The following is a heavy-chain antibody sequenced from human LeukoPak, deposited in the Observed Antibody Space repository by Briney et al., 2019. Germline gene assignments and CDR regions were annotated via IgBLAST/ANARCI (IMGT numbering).Heavy chain of an antibody. D-gene: IGHD4-17*01. J-gene: IGHJ4*02. V-gene: IGHV4-39*07. CDR1: GGSISSSSYY. Sequence: SETLSLTCTVSGGSISSSSYYWGWIRQPPGKGLEWIGNIYYSGSTYYNPSLKSRVTISVDTSKNQFSLKLSSVTAADTAVYYCARVVYGDYVYFDYWGQGTLVTVSS. CDR3: ARVVYGDYVYFDY. CDR2: IYYSGST.